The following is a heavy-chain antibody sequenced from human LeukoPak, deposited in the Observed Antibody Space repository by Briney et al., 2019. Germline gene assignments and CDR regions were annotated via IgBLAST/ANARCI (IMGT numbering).Heavy chain of an antibody. J-gene: IGHJ4*02. D-gene: IGHD6-19*01. CDR3: PTVPWLGKSIDY. Sequence: PGGSLRLSCAAPGFTFSNAWMRLVRQASGKGVEGVGRSKSKTEGGTTDYAAPVKGRLTISRDDSKNTLYLQMNSLKTGDTAVYYCPTVPWLGKSIDYWGQGTLVTVSS. CDR2: SKSKTEGGTT. CDR1: GFTFSNAW. V-gene: IGHV3-15*01.